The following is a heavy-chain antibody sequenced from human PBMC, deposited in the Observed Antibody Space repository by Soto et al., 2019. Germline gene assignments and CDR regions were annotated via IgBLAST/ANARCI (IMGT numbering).Heavy chain of an antibody. V-gene: IGHV3-23*01. CDR3: AQAYAYIWGGYPRELDS. D-gene: IGHD3-16*02. Sequence: EVQLLESGGGLVQPGGSLRLSCAASGFTFSNFAMFWVRQAPGKGLEWVSSISRTGGAAHYADSVTGRFTISRDNSRNTLFLQMDRLRAGDTAVYSCAQAYAYIWGGYPRELDSWGQGTLVTVSS. J-gene: IGHJ4*02. CDR2: ISRTGGAA. CDR1: GFTFSNFA.